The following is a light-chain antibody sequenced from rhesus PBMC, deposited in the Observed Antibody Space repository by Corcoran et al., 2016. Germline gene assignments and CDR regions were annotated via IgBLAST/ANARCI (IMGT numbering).Light chain of an antibody. Sequence: DIQMTQSPSSLSASVGDTVTITCRASQSISSWLAWYQQKPGKAPNLLIYKASSLQSGLPSRFSGSGSGTDFTLTISSLQSEDFATYYCQQYSSSPWTFGQGTKVEIK. CDR2: KAS. V-gene: IGKV1-22*01. CDR3: QQYSSSPWT. CDR1: QSISSW. J-gene: IGKJ1*01.